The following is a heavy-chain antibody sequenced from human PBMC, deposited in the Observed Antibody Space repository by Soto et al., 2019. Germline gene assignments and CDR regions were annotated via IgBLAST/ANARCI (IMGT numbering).Heavy chain of an antibody. CDR1: DGSFSTYY. CDR2: INHSGSN. Sequence: SETLSFTCVVSDGSFSTYYYNWIRQSPGKGLEWIGEINHSGSNNYSPSLKSRVTMSLDTSKNQFSLKLTSVTAADTAVYYCARGGSNDWQVAFDIWGQGTMVTVS. D-gene: IGHD3-9*01. CDR3: ARGGSNDWQVAFDI. J-gene: IGHJ3*02. V-gene: IGHV4-34*01.